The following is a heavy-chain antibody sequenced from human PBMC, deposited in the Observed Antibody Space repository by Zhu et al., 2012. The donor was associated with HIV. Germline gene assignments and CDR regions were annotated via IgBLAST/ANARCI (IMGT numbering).Heavy chain of an antibody. D-gene: IGHD6-19*01. J-gene: IGHJ6*02. V-gene: IGHV4-4*07. Sequence: QVQLQESGPGLVKPSETLSLTCSVSGGSISSYYWSWIRQPAGKGLEWIGRIYSSGSTNYNPFLKSRVTMSVDTSKNQFSLKLSSVTAADTAVYSCARELGAVTGRVYYYGMDVWGQGTTVTVSS. CDR2: IYSSGST. CDR3: ARELGAVTGRVYYYGMDV. CDR1: GGSISSYY.